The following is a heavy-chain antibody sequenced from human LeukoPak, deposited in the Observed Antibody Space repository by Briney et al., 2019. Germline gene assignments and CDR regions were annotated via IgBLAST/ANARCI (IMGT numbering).Heavy chain of an antibody. CDR1: GYTFTSYD. J-gene: IGHJ3*02. V-gene: IGHV1-8*03. D-gene: IGHD1/OR15-1a*01. CDR3: ARGVNTDDAFDI. CDR2: MNPNSGNA. Sequence: ASVKVSCKASGYTFTSYDINWVRQATGQGLEWMGWMNPNSGNAGYAQKFQGRVTITRNTSISTAYMELSSLGSEDTAVYYCARGVNTDDAFDIWGQGTMVTVSS.